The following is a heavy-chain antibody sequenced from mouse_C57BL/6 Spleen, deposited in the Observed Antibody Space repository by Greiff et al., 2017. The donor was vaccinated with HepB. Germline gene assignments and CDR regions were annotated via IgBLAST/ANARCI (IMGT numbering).Heavy chain of an antibody. D-gene: IGHD2-4*01. CDR2: IHPNSGST. Sequence: VQLQQSGAELVKPGASVKLSCKASGYTFTSYWMHWVKQRPGQGLEWIGMIHPNSGSTNYNEKFKSKATLTVDKSSSTAYMQLSSLTSEDSAVYYCARRDDDGGFAYWGQGTLVTVSA. V-gene: IGHV1-64*01. J-gene: IGHJ3*01. CDR1: GYTFTSYW. CDR3: ARRDDDGGFAY.